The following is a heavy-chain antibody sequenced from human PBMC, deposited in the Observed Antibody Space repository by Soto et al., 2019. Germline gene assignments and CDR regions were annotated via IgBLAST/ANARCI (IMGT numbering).Heavy chain of an antibody. J-gene: IGHJ3*02. CDR1: GGTFSSYA. Sequence: GASVKVSCKASGGTFSSYAISWVRQAPGQGLEWMGGIIPIFGTANYAQKFQGRVTITADESTSTAYMELSSLRSEDTAVYYCARAPDSSSWYVPEGAFDIWGQGTMVTVSS. CDR2: IIPIFGTA. D-gene: IGHD6-13*01. V-gene: IGHV1-69*13. CDR3: ARAPDSSSWYVPEGAFDI.